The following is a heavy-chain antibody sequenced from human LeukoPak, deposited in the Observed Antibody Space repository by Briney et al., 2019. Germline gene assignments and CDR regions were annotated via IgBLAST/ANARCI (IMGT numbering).Heavy chain of an antibody. D-gene: IGHD4-17*01. CDR2: IYYSGST. J-gene: IGHJ5*02. CDR3: ARDSDHYGDYEEVWFDP. Sequence: SATLSLTCTVSGGSISSYYWSWIRQHPRKGLEWIGYIYYSGSTNYNPSLKSRVTISVDTSKNQFSLKLSSVTAADTAVYYCARDSDHYGDYEEVWFDPWGQGTLVTVSS. CDR1: GGSISSYY. V-gene: IGHV4-59*01.